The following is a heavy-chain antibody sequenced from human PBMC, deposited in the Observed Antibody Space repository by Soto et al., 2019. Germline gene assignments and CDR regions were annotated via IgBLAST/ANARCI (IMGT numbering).Heavy chain of an antibody. V-gene: IGHV1-69*01. CDR3: ARHSPPGMATTNFDY. D-gene: IGHD5-12*01. CDR2: IIPIFGTA. Sequence: QVQLVQSGAEVKKPGSSVKVSCKASGGTFSSYAISWVRQAPGQGLEWVGGIIPIFGTANYAQKFQGRVTITADESTSTAYMELSSLRSEDTAVYYCARHSPPGMATTNFDYWGQGTLVTVSS. J-gene: IGHJ4*02. CDR1: GGTFSSYA.